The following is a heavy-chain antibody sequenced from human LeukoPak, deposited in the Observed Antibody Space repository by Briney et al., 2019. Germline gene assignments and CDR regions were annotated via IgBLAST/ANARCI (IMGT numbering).Heavy chain of an antibody. CDR1: GGSISSGSYY. Sequence: PSETLSLTCTVSGGSISSGSYYWSWIRQPAGKGLEWIGRIYTSGSTNYSPSLKSRVTMSVDTSKNQFSLKLSSVTAADTAVYYCAQDVVAAVGSFDYWGQGTQVTVSS. V-gene: IGHV4-61*02. CDR2: IYTSGST. CDR3: AQDVVAAVGSFDY. J-gene: IGHJ4*02. D-gene: IGHD2-2*01.